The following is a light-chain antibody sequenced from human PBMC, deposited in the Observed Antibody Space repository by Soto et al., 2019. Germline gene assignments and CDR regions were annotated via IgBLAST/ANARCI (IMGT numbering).Light chain of an antibody. CDR3: SSYTSSSTPV. V-gene: IGLV2-14*01. CDR2: EVS. Sequence: QSALTQPASVSGSPGQSITISCTGTSSDVGGYNYVSWYQQHPGKAPKLMICEVSNRPSGVSNRFSGSKSGNTASLTISGLHAEDEADYYCSSYTSSSTPVFGTRTKVTVL. CDR1: SSDVGGYNY. J-gene: IGLJ1*01.